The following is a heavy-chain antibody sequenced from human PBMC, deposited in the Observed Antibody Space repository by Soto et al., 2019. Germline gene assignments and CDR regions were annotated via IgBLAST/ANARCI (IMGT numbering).Heavy chain of an antibody. D-gene: IGHD3-16*01. J-gene: IGHJ4*02. V-gene: IGHV3-30*03. CDR2: VSYDERNI. CDR1: GFTFSTSD. Sequence: VGSLRLSCVASGFTFSTSDMHWGRQAPGQGLEWVAVVSYDERNIYYADSVKGRFSVSRDNSKNTLFLHMNSLRAEETAVYFCENLVDKSLDDYWGQGA. CDR3: ENLVDKSLDDY.